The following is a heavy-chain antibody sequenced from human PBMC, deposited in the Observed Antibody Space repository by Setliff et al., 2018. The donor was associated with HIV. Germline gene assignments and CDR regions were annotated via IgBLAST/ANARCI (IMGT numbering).Heavy chain of an antibody. J-gene: IGHJ2*01. V-gene: IGHV4-34*01. CDR2: INHNGST. CDR3: ARGPAEWQIVVVPAAHWYFDL. Sequence: SETLSLTCAVYGGSFSGYYWNWIRQSPGKGLEWIGEINHNGSTNYNPSLKSRITISVDTSKKQFSLKLNSVTAADTAVYYCARGPAEWQIVVVPAAHWYFDLWGRGTLVTVSS. CDR1: GGSFSGYY. D-gene: IGHD2-2*01.